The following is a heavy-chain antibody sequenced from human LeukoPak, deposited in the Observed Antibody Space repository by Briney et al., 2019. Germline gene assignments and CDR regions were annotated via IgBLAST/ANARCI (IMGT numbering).Heavy chain of an antibody. CDR3: ARDLSGLIPHFDY. CDR1: GYTFTTYG. Sequence: ASVKVSCKASGYTFTTYGISWVRQAPGQGLEWMGWSNTYIGNANYAQKFQGRVTMTTDTSTSTAYMELRSLRSDDTAVYYCARDLSGLIPHFDYWGQGTLVTVSS. J-gene: IGHJ4*02. V-gene: IGHV1-18*01. CDR2: SNTYIGNA. D-gene: IGHD2-21*01.